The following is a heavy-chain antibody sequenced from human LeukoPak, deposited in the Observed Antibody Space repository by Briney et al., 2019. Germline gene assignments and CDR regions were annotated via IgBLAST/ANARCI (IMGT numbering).Heavy chain of an antibody. D-gene: IGHD3-3*01. J-gene: IGHJ5*02. CDR2: IYISGST. CDR1: GGSISSGSYY. CDR3: ARAPPYYDFWSGHDWFDP. V-gene: IGHV4-61*02. Sequence: SETLSLTCTVSGGSISSGSYYWSWIRQPAGKGLEWIGRIYISGSTNYNPSLESRVTISVDTSKNQFSLKLSSVPAADTAVYYCARAPPYYDFWSGHDWFDPWGQGTLVTVSS.